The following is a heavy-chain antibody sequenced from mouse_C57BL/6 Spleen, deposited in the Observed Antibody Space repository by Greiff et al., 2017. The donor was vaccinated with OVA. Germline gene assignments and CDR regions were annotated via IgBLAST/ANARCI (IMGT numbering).Heavy chain of an antibody. CDR1: GFTFSDYG. V-gene: IGHV5-17*01. Sequence: EVKLMESGGGLVKPGGSLKLSCAASGFTFSDYGMHWVRQAPEKGLEWVAYISSGSSTIYYADTVKGRFTISRDNAKNTLFLQMTSLRAEDTAMYYCARGAGSGYWGQGTTLTVSS. D-gene: IGHD3-3*01. CDR3: ARGAGSGY. CDR2: ISSGSSTI. J-gene: IGHJ2*01.